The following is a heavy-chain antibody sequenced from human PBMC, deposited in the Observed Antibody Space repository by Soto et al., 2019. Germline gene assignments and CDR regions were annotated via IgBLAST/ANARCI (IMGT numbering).Heavy chain of an antibody. CDR1: GFSFSTYG. CDR3: AKVIRADSTSSNFYYYSGMDV. D-gene: IGHD6-6*01. V-gene: IGHV3-30*18. Sequence: QVQMVESGGGVVQPGRSLRLSCAASGFSFSTYGMHWVRQAPGKGLEWLAVISHDGRSTYYADSVKGRFTISRDNSKDTLFLQMNSLRGEDTAIYYCAKVIRADSTSSNFYYYSGMDVWGQGTTVTVSS. CDR2: ISHDGRST. J-gene: IGHJ6*02.